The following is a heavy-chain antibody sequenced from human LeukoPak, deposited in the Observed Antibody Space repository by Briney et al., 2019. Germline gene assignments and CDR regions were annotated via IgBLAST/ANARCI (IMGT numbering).Heavy chain of an antibody. Sequence: GGSLRLSCAASGFTFSSYSMNWVRQAPGKGLEWVSSISSSSSYIYYADSVKGRFTISRDNAKNSLYLQMDSLRAEDTAVYYCATLASLRYNRNLFDYWGQGTLVTVSS. CDR1: GFTFSSYS. J-gene: IGHJ4*02. D-gene: IGHD1-14*01. CDR3: ATLASLRYNRNLFDY. CDR2: ISSSSSYI. V-gene: IGHV3-21*01.